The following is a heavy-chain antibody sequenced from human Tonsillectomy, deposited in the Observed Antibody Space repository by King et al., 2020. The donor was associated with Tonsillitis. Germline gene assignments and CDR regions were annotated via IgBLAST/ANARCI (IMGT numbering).Heavy chain of an antibody. V-gene: IGHV3-33*01. J-gene: IGHJ4*02. D-gene: IGHD4-17*01. Sequence: VQLVESGGGVVQPGTSLRLSCAASGFTFSNYGMHWVRQAPGKGLEWVAVIWYDGSTKYYADSVRGRFTISRDNSKNTLYLQVDSLRVEDTAVYYCARDNDYGDYRIFDYWGQGTLVTVSS. CDR2: IWYDGSTK. CDR3: ARDNDYGDYRIFDY. CDR1: GFTFSNYG.